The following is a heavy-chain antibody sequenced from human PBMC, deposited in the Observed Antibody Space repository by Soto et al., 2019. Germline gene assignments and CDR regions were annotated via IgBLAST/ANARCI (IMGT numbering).Heavy chain of an antibody. V-gene: IGHV1-18*01. CDR2: ISGDNGNT. CDR3: ARDGYYDN. J-gene: IGHJ3*02. CDR1: GYSFTTYG. D-gene: IGHD5-18*01. Sequence: QVQLVQSGPEVKKPGASVKVSCKASGYSFTTYGIAWVRQAPGQGLEWMGWISGDNGNTNYAQKLQGRVTMTTDISTSTAYPELRSLGSDDTAVYYCARDGYYDNWGQGTMVIVSS.